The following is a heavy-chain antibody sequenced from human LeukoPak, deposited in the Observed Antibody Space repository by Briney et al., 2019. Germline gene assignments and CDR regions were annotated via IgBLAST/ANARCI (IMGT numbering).Heavy chain of an antibody. Sequence: PGGSLRLSCAASGFTFSDYYMSGIRQAPGKGLEWVSYISSSGSTIYYADSVKGRFTISRDNAKNSLYLQMNSLRAEDTAVYYCARVSKDYGGNPRPRGYYYYMDVWGKGTTVTVSS. D-gene: IGHD4-23*01. CDR1: GFTFSDYY. J-gene: IGHJ6*03. CDR2: ISSSGSTI. CDR3: ARVSKDYGGNPRPRGYYYYMDV. V-gene: IGHV3-11*01.